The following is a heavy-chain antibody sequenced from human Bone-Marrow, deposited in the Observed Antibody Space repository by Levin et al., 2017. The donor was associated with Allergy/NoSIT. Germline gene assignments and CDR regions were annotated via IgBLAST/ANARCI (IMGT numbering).Heavy chain of an antibody. V-gene: IGHV4-4*07. Sequence: SETLSLTCTVSGASIGDFFWTWVRQPAGKGLEWIGRIYTSGRTTYSLSLKNRVTMSVDTSKNQFSLRLTSVTAADTAMYYCARGLGSSYYFDSWGRGTLVTVSS. CDR1: GASIGDFF. CDR2: IYTSGRT. J-gene: IGHJ4*02. CDR3: ARGLGSSYYFDS. D-gene: IGHD3-10*01.